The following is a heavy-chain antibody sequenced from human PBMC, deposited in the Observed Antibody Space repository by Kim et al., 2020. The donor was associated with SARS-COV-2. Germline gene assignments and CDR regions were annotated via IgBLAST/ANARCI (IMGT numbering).Heavy chain of an antibody. Sequence: LSLTCAASGFTFSNYAMNWVRQAPGKGLEWISSITIGGTDTYFADSVKGRFTISRDSSKNTLYLQMNSLRAEDTAVYYCAKGSIGHCSGAYCYPFDYWGQGTLVTVSA. D-gene: IGHD2-15*01. J-gene: IGHJ4*02. CDR3: AKGSIGHCSGAYCYPFDY. V-gene: IGHV3-23*01. CDR1: GFTFSNYA. CDR2: ITIGGTDT.